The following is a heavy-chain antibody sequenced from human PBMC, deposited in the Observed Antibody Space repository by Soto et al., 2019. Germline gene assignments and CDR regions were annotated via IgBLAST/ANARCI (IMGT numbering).Heavy chain of an antibody. CDR2: INPNSGGT. CDR3: ARAREYDYLWGSYRSAGRYYYGMDV. CDR1: GYTFTGYY. J-gene: IGHJ6*02. D-gene: IGHD3-16*02. V-gene: IGHV1-2*02. Sequence: GASVKVSCKASGYTFTGYYMHWVRQAPGQGLEWMGWINPNSGGTNYAQKFQGRVTMTRDTSISTAYMELSRLRSDDTAVYYCARAREYDYLWGSYRSAGRYYYGMDVWGQGTTVTVSS.